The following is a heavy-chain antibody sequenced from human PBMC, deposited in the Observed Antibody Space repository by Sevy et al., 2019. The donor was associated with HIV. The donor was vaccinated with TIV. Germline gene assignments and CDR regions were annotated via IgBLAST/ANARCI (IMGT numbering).Heavy chain of an antibody. D-gene: IGHD3-22*01. CDR2: IYRGGST. CDR3: ARGPPYYDSSA. Sequence: GGSLRLSCAASGFTVSSNYMSWVRQAPGKGLEWVSVIYRGGSTYYADSVKGRFTISRDNSKNTLYLQMNSLRAEDTAVYYCARGPPYYDSSAWGQGTLVTVSS. J-gene: IGHJ5*02. CDR1: GFTVSSNY. V-gene: IGHV3-66*01.